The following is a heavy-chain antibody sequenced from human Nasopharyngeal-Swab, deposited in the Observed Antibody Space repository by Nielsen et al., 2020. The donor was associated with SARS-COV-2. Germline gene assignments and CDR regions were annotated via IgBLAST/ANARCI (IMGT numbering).Heavy chain of an antibody. CDR3: ARGARSPSGSFDFWNARYYYYYMDV. D-gene: IGHD3-3*01. V-gene: IGHV4-34*01. J-gene: IGHJ6*03. CDR1: GGSFSDDY. Sequence: SETLSLTCAVFGGSFSDDYWGWVRQPPGKGLAWLGAITQSGSTNYNPSLKSRLSMSVDASKNQFSLKLSSMTAADTAVYYCARGARSPSGSFDFWNARYYYYYMDVWGKGTTVTVSS. CDR2: ITQSGST.